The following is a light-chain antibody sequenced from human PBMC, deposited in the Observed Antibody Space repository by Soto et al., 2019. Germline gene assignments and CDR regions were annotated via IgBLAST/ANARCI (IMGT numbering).Light chain of an antibody. CDR2: EVS. CDR3: CSYTSSSTYV. J-gene: IGLJ1*01. V-gene: IGLV2-14*01. CDR1: SSDVGGYNY. Sequence: QFALTQPASVSGSPGQSITISCTGTSSDVGGYNYVSWYQQHPGKVPKLMIYEVSNRPSGVSDRFSGSKSGNTASLTISGLQAEDEADYHCCSYTSSSTYVFGTGTKLTVL.